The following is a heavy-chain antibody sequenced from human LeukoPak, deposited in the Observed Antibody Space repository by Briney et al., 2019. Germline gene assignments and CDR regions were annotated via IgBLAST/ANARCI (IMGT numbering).Heavy chain of an antibody. CDR3: AKAAKLGYCSSTSCRNWFDP. CDR1: GFTFSSYS. V-gene: IGHV3-21*04. Sequence: PGGSLRLSCAASGFTFSSYSMNWVRQAPGKGLEWVSSISSSSSYIYYADSVKGRFTISRDNSKNTLYLQMNSLRAEDTAVYYCAKAAKLGYCSSTSCRNWFDPWGQGTLVTVSS. CDR2: ISSSSSYI. D-gene: IGHD2-2*01. J-gene: IGHJ5*02.